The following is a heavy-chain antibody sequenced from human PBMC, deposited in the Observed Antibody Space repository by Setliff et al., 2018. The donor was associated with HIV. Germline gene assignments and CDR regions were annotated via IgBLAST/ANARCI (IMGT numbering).Heavy chain of an antibody. CDR1: GYTFTSYG. J-gene: IGHJ6*03. CDR3: AREGLWFGDRGYFMDV. V-gene: IGHV1-18*04. CDR2: IGADNGNT. D-gene: IGHD3-10*01. Sequence: ASVKVSCKTSGYTFTSYGIAWVRQAPGQGLEWMGWIGADNGNTNYAQKFQGRVTMTTDTSTSTVYMELRSLTSDDTAVYYCAREGLWFGDRGYFMDVWGEGTAVTVSS.